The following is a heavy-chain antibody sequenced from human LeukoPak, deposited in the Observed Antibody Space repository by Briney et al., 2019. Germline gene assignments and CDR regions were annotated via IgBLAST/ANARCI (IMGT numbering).Heavy chain of an antibody. J-gene: IGHJ3*02. CDR3: AKDELVASDFTGAFDI. D-gene: IGHD2-8*02. CDR1: GFTFDDYA. V-gene: IGHV3-9*03. CDR2: ISWNSGSI. Sequence: SLRLSCAASGFTFDDYAMHWVRQAPGKGLEWVSGISWNSGSIDYADSVKGRFTISRDNAKNSLYLQMNSLRAEDMALYYCAKDELVASDFTGAFDIWGQGTMVTVSS.